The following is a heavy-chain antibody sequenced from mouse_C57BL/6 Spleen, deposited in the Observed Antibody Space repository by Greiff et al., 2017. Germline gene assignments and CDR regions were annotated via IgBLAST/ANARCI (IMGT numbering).Heavy chain of an antibody. CDR1: GYTFTSYT. V-gene: IGHV1-4*01. Sequence: QVQLQQSGAELARPGASVKMSCKASGYTFTSYTMHWVKQRPGQGLEWIGYINPSSGYTKYNQKFKDKATLTADKSSSTAYMQLSSLTSEDSAVFYCAGWDGDGYYDYAMGYWGQGTSVTVSS. CDR2: INPSSGYT. D-gene: IGHD2-3*01. J-gene: IGHJ4*01. CDR3: AGWDGDGYYDYAMGY.